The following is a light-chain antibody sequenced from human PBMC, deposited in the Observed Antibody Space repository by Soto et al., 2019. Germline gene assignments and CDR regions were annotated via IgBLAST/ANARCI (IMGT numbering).Light chain of an antibody. J-gene: IGKJ5*01. Sequence: ESVLTQSPGTLSLSPGERATLSCRASQSVSSNYLAWYQQKPGQAPRLLIYGASTRATGIPDRFSGSGSGTDFTLTISSLEFGDSAVYYCQQYTNWPITFGQGTRLEIK. CDR2: GAS. V-gene: IGKV3-20*01. CDR3: QQYTNWPIT. CDR1: QSVSSNY.